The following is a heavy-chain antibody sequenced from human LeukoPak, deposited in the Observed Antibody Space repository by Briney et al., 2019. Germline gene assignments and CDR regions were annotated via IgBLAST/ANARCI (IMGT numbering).Heavy chain of an antibody. CDR2: IIPIFGTA. CDR1: GGTFSSYA. CDR3: ARDLEVVRGSPGGFDY. V-gene: IGHV1-69*05. D-gene: IGHD1-26*01. Sequence: SVKVSCKASGGTFSSYAISWVRQAPGQGLEWMGGIIPIFGTANYAQKFQGRVTITTDESTSTAYMELSSLRPEDTAVYYCARDLEVVRGSPGGFDYWGQGTLVTVSS. J-gene: IGHJ4*02.